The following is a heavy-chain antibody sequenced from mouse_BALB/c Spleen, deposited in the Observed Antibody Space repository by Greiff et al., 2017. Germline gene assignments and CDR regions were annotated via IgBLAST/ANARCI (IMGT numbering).Heavy chain of an antibody. CDR2: ILPGSGST. Sequence: QVQLQQSGAELMKPGASVKISCKATGYTFSSYWIEWVKQRPGHGLEWIGEILPGSGSTNYNEKFKSKATLTVDNSSSTAYMELRSLTSEDSAVYYCAREYGNYDYFDYWGQGTTLTVSS. V-gene: IGHV1-9*01. CDR1: GYTFSSYW. D-gene: IGHD2-10*02. J-gene: IGHJ2*01. CDR3: AREYGNYDYFDY.